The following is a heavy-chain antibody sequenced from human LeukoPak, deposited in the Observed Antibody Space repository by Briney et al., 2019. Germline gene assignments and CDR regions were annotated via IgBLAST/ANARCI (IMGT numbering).Heavy chain of an antibody. CDR2: IDVSISNI. Sequence: PGGSLRLSCAASGFTFSNYMMSWVRQAPGKGLEWVASIDVSISNIHHADSVEGRFTISRDNAKNSLYLQMNSLRAEDTAVYYCARDPGGSFDFWGQGTLVTVSS. D-gene: IGHD1-26*01. CDR1: GFTFSNYM. V-gene: IGHV3-21*01. J-gene: IGHJ4*02. CDR3: ARDPGGSFDF.